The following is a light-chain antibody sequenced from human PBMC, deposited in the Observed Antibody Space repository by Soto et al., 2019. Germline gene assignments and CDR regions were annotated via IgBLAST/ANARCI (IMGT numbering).Light chain of an antibody. CDR3: SSYTSSSTLYV. V-gene: IGLV2-8*01. Sequence: QSALTQPPSASGSPGQSVTISCTGTSSDFGKYDYVSWFQHHPGKAPKLIIYEVSKRPSGVPDRFSGSKSGNTASLTISGLQAEDEADYYCSSYTSSSTLYVFGTGTKVTVL. CDR2: EVS. CDR1: SSDFGKYDY. J-gene: IGLJ1*01.